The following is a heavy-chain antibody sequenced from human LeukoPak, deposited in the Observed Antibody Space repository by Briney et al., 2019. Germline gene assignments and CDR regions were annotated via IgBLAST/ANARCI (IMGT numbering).Heavy chain of an antibody. V-gene: IGHV1-46*01. CDR3: ARDSGGWYQFDY. CDR1: GYTFTSYY. D-gene: IGHD6-19*01. J-gene: IGHJ4*02. CDR2: INPSGGST. Sequence: ASVKVSCKASGYTFTSYYMHWVRQAPGQGLEWMGIINPSGGSTSYAQKFQGRVTITADESTSTAYMELSSLRSEDTAVYYCARDSGGWYQFDYWGQGTLVTVSS.